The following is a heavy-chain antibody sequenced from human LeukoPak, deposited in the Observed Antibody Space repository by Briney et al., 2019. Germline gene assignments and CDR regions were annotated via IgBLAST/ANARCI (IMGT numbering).Heavy chain of an antibody. V-gene: IGHV3-30-3*01. J-gene: IGHJ4*02. CDR2: ISYDGSNK. CDR3: ASSEVVPAADFDY. Sequence: PGGSLRLSCAASGFTFSSYAMHWVRQAPGKGLEWVAVISYDGSNKYYADSVKGRFTISRDNSKNTLYLQMNSLRAEDTAVYYCASSEVVPAADFDYWGQGTLVTVSS. D-gene: IGHD2-2*01. CDR1: GFTFSSYA.